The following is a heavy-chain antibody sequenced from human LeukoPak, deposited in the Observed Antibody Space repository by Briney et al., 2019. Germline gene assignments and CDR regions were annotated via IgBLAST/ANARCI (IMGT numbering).Heavy chain of an antibody. CDR1: GGSLSSSSYY. CDR2: IYYSGST. D-gene: IGHD2-15*01. V-gene: IGHV4-39*07. J-gene: IGHJ4*02. Sequence: SETLSLTCTVSGGSLSSSSYYWGWIRQPPGKGLEWIGSIYYSGSTNYNPSLKSRVTISVDTSKNQFSLKLSSVTAVDTAVYYCARRAFSGGTCYSNRAFPRRDSSVDNIDYWGQGTLVTVSS. CDR3: ARRAFSGGTCYSNRAFPRRDSSVDNIDY.